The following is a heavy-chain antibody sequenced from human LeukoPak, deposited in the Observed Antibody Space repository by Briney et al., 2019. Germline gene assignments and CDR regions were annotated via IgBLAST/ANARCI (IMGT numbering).Heavy chain of an antibody. CDR2: IKSDGST. J-gene: IGHJ1*01. CDR1: GFTFSSYW. CDR3: ARAPSEIGGYYPEYFRH. D-gene: IGHD3-22*01. V-gene: IGHV3-74*01. Sequence: GGSLRLSCAASGFTFSSYWMHWVRHATGQGLVWVSRIKSDGSTRYADSVNGRFTISRDNAKNTVSLQMNSLRAQDTGVYYCARAPSEIGGYYPEYFRHWGQGTLVTVSP.